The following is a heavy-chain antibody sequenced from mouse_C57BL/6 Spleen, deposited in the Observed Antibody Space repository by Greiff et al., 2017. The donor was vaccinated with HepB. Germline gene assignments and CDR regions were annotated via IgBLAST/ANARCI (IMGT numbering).Heavy chain of an antibody. V-gene: IGHV5-6*01. CDR3: ARHEWDYGSSYFDY. CDR1: GFTFSSYG. J-gene: IGHJ2*01. Sequence: EVQLQQSGGDLVKPGGSLKLSCAASGFTFSSYGMSWVRQTPDKRLEWVATISSGGSYTYYPDSVKGRFTISRDNAKNTLYLQMSSLKSEDTAMYYCARHEWDYGSSYFDYWGQGTTLTVSS. D-gene: IGHD1-1*01. CDR2: ISSGGSYT.